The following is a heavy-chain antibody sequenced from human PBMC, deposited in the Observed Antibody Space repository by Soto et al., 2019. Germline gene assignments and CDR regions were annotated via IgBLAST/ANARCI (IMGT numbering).Heavy chain of an antibody. CDR2: ISPYDGST. CDR3: ARAIGIAVAAISLEPYDY. Sequence: ASVKVSCKASGFTFTNYFFHWVRQAPRQGLEWMGIISPYDGSTNYVQSLQGRVTMTSDTSTSTVYMELSSLRSEDTALYYCARAIGIAVAAISLEPYDYWGQGTLVTVSS. V-gene: IGHV1-46*01. CDR1: GFTFTNYF. J-gene: IGHJ4*02. D-gene: IGHD6-19*01.